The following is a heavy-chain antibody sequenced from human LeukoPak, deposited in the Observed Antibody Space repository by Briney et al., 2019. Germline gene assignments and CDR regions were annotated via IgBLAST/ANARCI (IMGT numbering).Heavy chain of an antibody. Sequence: GGSLRLSCAASGFTFSRYWMSWVRQAPGKGLEWVANMKQDGSEKYYVDSVKGRFTISRDNAKNSLYLQMNSLRAEDTAVYYCAREYYYGMDVWGKGPRSPSPQ. CDR2: MKQDGSEK. J-gene: IGHJ6*01. CDR1: GFTFSRYW. CDR3: AREYYYGMDV. V-gene: IGHV3-7*01.